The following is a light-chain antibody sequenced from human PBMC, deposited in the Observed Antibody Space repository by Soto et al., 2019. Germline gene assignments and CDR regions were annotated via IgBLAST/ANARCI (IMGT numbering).Light chain of an antibody. CDR2: SAS. CDR1: QSVTSDY. V-gene: IGKV3-20*01. Sequence: EIVLTQSPGTLSLSPWERATLSCRATQSVTSDYLAWYQHTPGQPPRLLIYSASSRATGIPDRFSGSGSGTDFTLIISRLEPEDFAMYYCQQYGDSPRTFGQGTKVDIK. J-gene: IGKJ1*01. CDR3: QQYGDSPRT.